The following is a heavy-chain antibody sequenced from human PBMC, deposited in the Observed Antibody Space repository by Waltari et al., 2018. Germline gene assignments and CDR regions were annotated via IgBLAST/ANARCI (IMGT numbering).Heavy chain of an antibody. D-gene: IGHD1-26*01. Sequence: QVQLVESGGGVVQPGRSLRLSCAASGFTFSSYAMHWVRQAPGKGLEWVAVISYDGSNKYYADSVKGRFTISRDNAKNSLYLQMNSLRAEDTAVYYCARWKWEPFDYWGQGTLVTVSS. V-gene: IGHV3-30-3*01. J-gene: IGHJ4*02. CDR3: ARWKWEPFDY. CDR1: GFTFSSYA. CDR2: ISYDGSNK.